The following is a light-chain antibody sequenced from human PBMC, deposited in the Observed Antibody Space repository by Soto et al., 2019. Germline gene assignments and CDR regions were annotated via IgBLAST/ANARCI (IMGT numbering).Light chain of an antibody. CDR2: DVN. CDR3: TSWTTSITMC. J-gene: IGLJ2*01. V-gene: IGLV2-14*03. CDR1: SSDIGAYNF. Sequence: QSALTQPASVSGSPGQSITISCTGTSSDIGAYNFVSWYQQHPGKAPKLMLYDVNIRPSGVSNRFSGSKSGHTASLTISGLQAEDEADYYCTSWTTSITMCFGGGTRLTV.